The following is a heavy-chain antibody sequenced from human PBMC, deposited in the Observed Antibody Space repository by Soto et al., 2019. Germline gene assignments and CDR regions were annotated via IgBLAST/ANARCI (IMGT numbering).Heavy chain of an antibody. V-gene: IGHV5-10-1*01. D-gene: IGHD3-22*01. J-gene: IGHJ4*02. CDR1: GYSFTSYW. CDR2: IDPSDSYT. Sequence: GESLKISCKGSGYSFTSYWISWVRQMPGKGLEWMGRIDPSDSYTNYSPSFQGHVTTSADKSISTAYLQWSSLKASDTAMYYCARPDDSSGYPFDYWGQGTLVTVSS. CDR3: ARPDDSSGYPFDY.